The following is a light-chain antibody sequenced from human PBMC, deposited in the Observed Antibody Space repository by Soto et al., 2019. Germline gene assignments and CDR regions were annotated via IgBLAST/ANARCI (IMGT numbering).Light chain of an antibody. Sequence: AIQLTQSPSSLSSSVGDRVTLTCRASQGISHTLVWYQQKPGKAPKLLIYGASNLASGVPARFSGSGSGTDFTLAISSLQPEDFASYYCQHLGNWPTTFGEGTKVEIK. CDR2: GAS. CDR1: QGISHT. CDR3: QHLGNWPTT. J-gene: IGKJ4*01. V-gene: IGKV1-13*02.